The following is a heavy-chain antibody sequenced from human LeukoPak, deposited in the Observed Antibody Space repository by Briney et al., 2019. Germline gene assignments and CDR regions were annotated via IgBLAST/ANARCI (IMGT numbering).Heavy chain of an antibody. CDR2: ISWDGGST. D-gene: IGHD5-18*01. Sequence: PGGSLRLSCAASGFTFDDYTMHWVRQAPGKGLEWVSLISWDGGSTYYADSVKGRFTISRDNAKKSLYLEMNSLRAEDTAVYYCTRLPSGTQLWRGDTDYWGQGTLVTVSS. J-gene: IGHJ4*02. CDR3: TRLPSGTQLWRGDTDY. CDR1: GFTFDDYT. V-gene: IGHV3-43*01.